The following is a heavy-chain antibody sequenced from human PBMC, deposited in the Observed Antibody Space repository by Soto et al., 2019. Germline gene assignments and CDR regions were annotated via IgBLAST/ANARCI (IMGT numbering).Heavy chain of an antibody. CDR3: ARLLDLYCCSTSCYAGRYYYGMDV. Sequence: GESLKISCKGSGYSFTSYWIGWVRQMPGKGLEWMGIIYPGDSDTRYSPSFQGQVTISADKSISTAYLQWSSLKASDTAMYYCARLLDLYCCSTSCYAGRYYYGMDVWGQGTTVTVSS. V-gene: IGHV5-51*01. CDR1: GYSFTSYW. J-gene: IGHJ6*02. CDR2: IYPGDSDT. D-gene: IGHD2-2*01.